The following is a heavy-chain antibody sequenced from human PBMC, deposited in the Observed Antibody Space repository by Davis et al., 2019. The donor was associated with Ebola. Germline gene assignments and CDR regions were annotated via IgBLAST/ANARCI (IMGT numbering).Heavy chain of an antibody. D-gene: IGHD3-3*01. V-gene: IGHV3-30-3*01. J-gene: IGHJ4*02. CDR2: ISYDGSNK. Sequence: GESLKISCAASGFTFSSYAMHWVRQAPGKGLEWVAVISYDGSNKYYADSVKGRFTISRDNSKNTLYLQMNSLRGEDTATYYCAQCHDFWSGSTCAIVSWGQGTLVTVSS. CDR3: AQCHDFWSGSTCAIVS. CDR1: GFTFSSYA.